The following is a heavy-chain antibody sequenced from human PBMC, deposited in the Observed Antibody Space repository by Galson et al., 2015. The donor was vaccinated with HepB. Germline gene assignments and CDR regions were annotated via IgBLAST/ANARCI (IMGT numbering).Heavy chain of an antibody. CDR1: GFTFSSYG. Sequence: SLRLSCAASGFTFSSYGMHWVRQAPGKGLEWVAVISYDGSNKYYADSVKGRFTISRDNSKNTLYLQMNSLRAEDTAAYYCAKEPDYGDYEVPEYYFDYWGQGTLVTVSS. CDR2: ISYDGSNK. V-gene: IGHV3-30*18. J-gene: IGHJ4*02. D-gene: IGHD4-17*01. CDR3: AKEPDYGDYEVPEYYFDY.